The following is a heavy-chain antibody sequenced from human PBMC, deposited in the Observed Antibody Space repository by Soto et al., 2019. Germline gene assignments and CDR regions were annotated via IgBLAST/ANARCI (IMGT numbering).Heavy chain of an antibody. D-gene: IGHD6-6*01. CDR1: GGSFSGYY. J-gene: IGHJ4*02. Sequence: QVQLQQWDAGLLKPSETLSLTCAVYGGSFSGYYWSWIRQPPGKGLEWIGEINHSGSTNYNPSLKSRVTISVDTSKNQFSLKLSSVTAADTAVYYCARGIRKQLVYFDYWGQGTLVTVSS. CDR2: INHSGST. V-gene: IGHV4-34*01. CDR3: ARGIRKQLVYFDY.